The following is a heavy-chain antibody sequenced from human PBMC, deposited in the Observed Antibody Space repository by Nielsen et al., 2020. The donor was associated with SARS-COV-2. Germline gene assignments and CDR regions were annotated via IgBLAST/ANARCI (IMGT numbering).Heavy chain of an antibody. CDR3: ATLGYCSSTSCYRGGNYYYYYGMDV. Sequence: WIRQPPGKGLEWVSAISGSGDSSYYADSVKGRFTISRDNSKNTLYLQMNSLRAEDTAVYYCATLGYCSSTSCYRGGNYYYYYGMDVWGQGTTVTVSS. D-gene: IGHD2-2*02. V-gene: IGHV3-23*01. J-gene: IGHJ6*02. CDR2: ISGSGDSS.